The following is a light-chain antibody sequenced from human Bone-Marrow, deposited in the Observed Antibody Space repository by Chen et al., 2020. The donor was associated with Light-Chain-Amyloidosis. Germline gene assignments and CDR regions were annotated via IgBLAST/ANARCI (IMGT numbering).Light chain of an antibody. CDR2: RDT. Sequence: SYELTQPPSVSVSPGQTARITCSGDDLPTKYAYWYQQKPGQAPGLVIHRDTERPSGIPERFSVSSSGTTATLTISGVQAEDEADYHCQSADSSGTYEVIFGGGTKLTVL. V-gene: IGLV3-25*03. J-gene: IGLJ2*01. CDR1: DLPTKY. CDR3: QSADSSGTYEVI.